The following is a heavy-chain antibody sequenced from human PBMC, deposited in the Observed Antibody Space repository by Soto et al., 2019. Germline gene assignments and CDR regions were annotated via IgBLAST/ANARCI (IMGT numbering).Heavy chain of an antibody. V-gene: IGHV4-31*03. CDR1: GGSVDSCGYY. CDR2: IYYRGST. Sequence: SETLSLTCTVSGGSVDSCGYYWNWIRQYPGKGLEWLEYIYYRGSTYYTPSLKSRLTISLDTSKNQFSLRLTSVTAADTAVYYCAREPPRYCTGSKCLYYFEHWGQGALVTVS. D-gene: IGHD2-8*02. J-gene: IGHJ4*02. CDR3: AREPPRYCTGSKCLYYFEH.